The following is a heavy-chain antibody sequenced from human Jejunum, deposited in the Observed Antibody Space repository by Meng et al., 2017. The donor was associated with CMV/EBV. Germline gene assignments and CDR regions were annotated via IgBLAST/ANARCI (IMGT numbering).Heavy chain of an antibody. D-gene: IGHD3-16*01. CDR1: GCTFSSYW. J-gene: IGHJ4*02. Sequence: LSFAASGCTFSSYWSHWVRQVPGKGLVWVARIDTGGSRTDYADSAKGRFTISRDNVKNTLYLQMNSLRAEDTAVYYCARDLGGGSGYWGQGTLVTVSS. CDR3: ARDLGGGSGY. V-gene: IGHV3-74*01. CDR2: IDTGGSRT.